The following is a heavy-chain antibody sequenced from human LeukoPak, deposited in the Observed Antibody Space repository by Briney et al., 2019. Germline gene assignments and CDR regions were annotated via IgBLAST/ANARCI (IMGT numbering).Heavy chain of an antibody. Sequence: GGSLRLSCAASGFTFSSYGMHWVRQAPGKGLEWVAVISYDGSNKYYADSVKGRFTISRDNSKNTLYLQMNSLRAEDTAVYYCAKSLVVVAATPSYWGQGTLVTVSS. CDR1: GFTFSSYG. CDR3: AKSLVVVAATPSY. CDR2: ISYDGSNK. V-gene: IGHV3-30*18. J-gene: IGHJ4*02. D-gene: IGHD2-15*01.